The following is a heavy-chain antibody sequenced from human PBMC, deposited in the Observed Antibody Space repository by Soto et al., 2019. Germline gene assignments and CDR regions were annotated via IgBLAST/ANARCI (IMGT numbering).Heavy chain of an antibody. CDR1: GFSLSTSGVG. CDR2: IYWDDDK. V-gene: IGHV2-5*02. CDR3: AYLPCSGGSCYWFSFSGMDV. D-gene: IGHD2-15*01. Sequence: QITLKESGPTLVKPTQTLTLTCTFSGFSLSTSGVGVAWIRQPPGKALEWLALIYWDDDKRYRPSLESRLTITKDPSKNQVALTMTHMDSVDTATYYCAYLPCSGGSCYWFSFSGMDVWGQGTTVTVSS. J-gene: IGHJ6*02.